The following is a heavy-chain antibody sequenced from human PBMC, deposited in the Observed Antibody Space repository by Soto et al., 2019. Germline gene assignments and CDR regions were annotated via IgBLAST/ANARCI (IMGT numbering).Heavy chain of an antibody. V-gene: IGHV1-18*01. J-gene: IGHJ6*03. CDR1: GYTFTSYG. CDR3: ARSIAARLYYYYMDV. Sequence: GASVKVSCKASGYTFTSYGISWVRQAPGQGLEWMGWISAYNGNTNYAQKLQGRVTMTTDTSTSTAYMELRSLRSGDTAVYYCARSIAARLYYYYMDVWGKGTTVTVSS. D-gene: IGHD6-6*01. CDR2: ISAYNGNT.